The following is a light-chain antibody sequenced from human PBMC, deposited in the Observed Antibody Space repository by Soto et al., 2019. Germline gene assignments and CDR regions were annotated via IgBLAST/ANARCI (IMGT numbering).Light chain of an antibody. CDR2: GAF. J-gene: IGKJ1*01. V-gene: IGKV3-20*01. CDR1: QSVSSNY. Sequence: DIVVTQSPGTLPLSPGESATLSCRASQSVSSNYLAWYQQKPGQAPRLLIHGAFTRATGVPDRFSGSGSGTDFTLAISRLEPEDFAVYHCQQYGSLSWTFGQGTKFEIK. CDR3: QQYGSLSWT.